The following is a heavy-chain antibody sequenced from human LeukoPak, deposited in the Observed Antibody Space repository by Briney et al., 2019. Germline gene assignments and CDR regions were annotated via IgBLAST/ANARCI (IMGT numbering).Heavy chain of an antibody. Sequence: GGSLRLSCAASGFTFSSYWMSWVRQAPGKGLEWVANIKQDGSEKYYVDSVKGRFTISRDNAKNSLYLQMNSLRAEDTAVYYCLVVLAADAGNWFDPWGQGTLVTVSS. CDR3: LVVLAADAGNWFDP. V-gene: IGHV3-7*01. D-gene: IGHD2-2*01. CDR2: IKQDGSEK. CDR1: GFTFSSYW. J-gene: IGHJ5*02.